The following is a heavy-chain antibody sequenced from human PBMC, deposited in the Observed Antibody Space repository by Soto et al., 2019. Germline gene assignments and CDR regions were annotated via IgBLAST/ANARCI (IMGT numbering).Heavy chain of an antibody. J-gene: IGHJ6*02. D-gene: IGHD5-18*01. CDR1: GGSVSSGSYY. Sequence: PSETLSLTCTVSGGSVSSGSYYWSWIRQPPGKGLEWIGYIYYSGSTNYNPSLKSRVTITVDTSKNQFSLKLSSVTAADTAVYYCARGGGGYSYGYGYYYYGMDVWGQGTTVTV. CDR3: ARGGGGYSYGYGYYYYGMDV. CDR2: IYYSGST. V-gene: IGHV4-61*01.